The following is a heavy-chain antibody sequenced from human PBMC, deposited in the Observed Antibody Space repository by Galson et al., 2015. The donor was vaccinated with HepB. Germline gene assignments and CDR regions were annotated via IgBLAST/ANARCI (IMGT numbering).Heavy chain of an antibody. CDR2: INPANGNT. J-gene: IGHJ4*02. D-gene: IGHD3-22*01. CDR1: GYTFSTFA. CDR3: ARENYESSGYYPLGY. V-gene: IGHV1-3*01. Sequence: SCKASGYTFSTFAMQWVRQAPGQRLEWMGWINPANGNTKYSQKFQGRVTITRDTSAITAYMELSSLTSEDTAVYYCARENYESSGYYPLGYWGQGTLVTVSS.